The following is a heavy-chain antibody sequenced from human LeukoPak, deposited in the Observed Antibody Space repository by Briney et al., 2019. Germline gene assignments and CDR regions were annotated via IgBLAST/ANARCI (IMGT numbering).Heavy chain of an antibody. V-gene: IGHV2-70*04. J-gene: IGHJ4*02. Sequence: SGPALAKPTQSLTLTCTFSGFSLRTSGMRVSWIRQPPGKALEWLARIDWDDDKFYSTSLKTRLTISKDTSKNQVVLTMTNMDPVDTATYYCARMGRGSYCFDYWGQGTLVTVSS. CDR2: IDWDDDK. CDR1: GFSLRTSGMR. CDR3: ARMGRGSYCFDY. D-gene: IGHD1-26*01.